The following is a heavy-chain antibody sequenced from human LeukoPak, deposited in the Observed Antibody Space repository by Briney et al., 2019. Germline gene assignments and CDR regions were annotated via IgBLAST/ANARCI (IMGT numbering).Heavy chain of an antibody. V-gene: IGHV3-21*01. D-gene: IGHD3-10*02. Sequence: GGCLRLACAASGFTFSSYSMNWVRQAPGKGLEWVSSISSSSSYIKYADSVKGRFTISRDNAKNSLYLQMNSLRAEDTAVYYCAALGITLIGGVWGKGTRVPLPT. CDR2: ISSSSSYI. CDR1: GFTFSSYS. CDR3: AALGITLIGGV. J-gene: IGHJ6*04.